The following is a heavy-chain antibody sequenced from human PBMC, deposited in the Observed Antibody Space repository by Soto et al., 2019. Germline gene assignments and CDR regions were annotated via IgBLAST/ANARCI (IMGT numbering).Heavy chain of an antibody. CDR2: ISSSGTNK. CDR3: AKERDTRGVIIPRATDY. J-gene: IGHJ4*02. Sequence: EVQLLESGGDWVQPGGSLRLSCAASGFTFSRYAMTWVRQAPGKGLEWVSSISSSGTNKYYADSVKGRFTISRDNSKNTVFLQMNSLRGEDTAVYYCAKERDTRGVIIPRATDYWGQGTLVAVSS. D-gene: IGHD3-10*01. CDR1: GFTFSRYA. V-gene: IGHV3-23*01.